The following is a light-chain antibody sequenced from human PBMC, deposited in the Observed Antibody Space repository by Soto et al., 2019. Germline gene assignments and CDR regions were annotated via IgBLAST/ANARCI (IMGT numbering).Light chain of an antibody. CDR1: QSVSSY. CDR2: DAS. Sequence: EIVMTQSPATLSLSPGEIATLSCSASQSVSSYLAWYQQKPGQAPRLLIYDASNRATGIPARFSGSGSGTDFTLTISSLEPEDFAVYYCQQRSNWPPTFGQGTKVDIK. V-gene: IGKV3-11*01. CDR3: QQRSNWPPT. J-gene: IGKJ1*01.